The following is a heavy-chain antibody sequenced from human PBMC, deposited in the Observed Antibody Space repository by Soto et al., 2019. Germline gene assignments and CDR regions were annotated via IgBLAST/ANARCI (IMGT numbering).Heavy chain of an antibody. D-gene: IGHD3-3*01. CDR1: GGSISSYY. J-gene: IGHJ5*02. CDR2: IYYSGST. V-gene: IGHV4-59*08. CDR3: ARHYYDFWSGYYWGWFDP. Sequence: SETLSLTCTVSGGSISSYYWSWIRQPPGKGLEWIGYIYYSGSTNYNPSLKSRVTISVDTSKNQFSLKLSSVTAADTAVYYCARHYYDFWSGYYWGWFDPWGQGTLVTVSS.